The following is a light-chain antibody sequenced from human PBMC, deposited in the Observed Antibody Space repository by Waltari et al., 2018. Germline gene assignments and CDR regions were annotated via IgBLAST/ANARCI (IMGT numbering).Light chain of an antibody. Sequence: QSALTQSASVSGSPGQSITIPCTGTSSDFAVFNYVSWYQQHPGKAPQLMIDDVSKPPSGVSDRFSGCKSGHTASLTISGLQAEDEADYYCSSYTSTWVFGGGTKLTVL. J-gene: IGLJ3*02. CDR1: SSDFAVFNY. CDR3: SSYTSTWV. CDR2: DVS. V-gene: IGLV2-14*01.